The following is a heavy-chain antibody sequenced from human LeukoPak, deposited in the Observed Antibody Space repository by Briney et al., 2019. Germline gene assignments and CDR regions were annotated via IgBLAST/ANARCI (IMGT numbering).Heavy chain of an antibody. D-gene: IGHD2-2*01. J-gene: IGHJ4*02. CDR3: AKDSPGIVVVPAETYFDY. CDR2: IRYDGSNK. Sequence: GGSLRLSCAASGFTFSSYGMHWVRQAPGKGLEWVAFIRYDGSNKYYADSVKGRFTISRDNSKNTLYLQMNSLRAEDTAAYYCAKDSPGIVVVPAETYFDYWGQGTLVTVSS. V-gene: IGHV3-30*02. CDR1: GFTFSSYG.